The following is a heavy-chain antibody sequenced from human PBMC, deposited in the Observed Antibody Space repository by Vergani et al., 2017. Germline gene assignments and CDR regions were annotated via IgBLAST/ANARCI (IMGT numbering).Heavy chain of an antibody. CDR3: ARDLDTYYDILTSYLTYYYYYGMDV. D-gene: IGHD3-9*01. CDR2: ISSSGSTI. CDR1: GFTFSSYE. Sequence: EVQLVESGGGLVQPGGSLRLSCAASGFTFSSYEMNWVRQAPGKGLEWVSYISSSGSTIYYADSVKGRFTISRDNAKNSLYLQMNSLRAEYTAVYYCARDLDTYYDILTSYLTYYYYYGMDVWGQGTTVTVSS. J-gene: IGHJ6*02. V-gene: IGHV3-48*03.